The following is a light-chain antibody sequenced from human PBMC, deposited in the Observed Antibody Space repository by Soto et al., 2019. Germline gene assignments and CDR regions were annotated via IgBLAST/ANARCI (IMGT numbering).Light chain of an antibody. CDR2: DAS. CDR1: QSVSSY. CDR3: QQRSNWPPRFT. Sequence: EIVLTQSPATLSLSPGERATLSCRASQSVSSYLACYQQKPGQAPRLLIYDASNRATGIPARFSGSGSGTDFTLTTSSLEPEDFAVYYCQQRSNWPPRFTFGPGTKVD. V-gene: IGKV3-11*01. J-gene: IGKJ3*01.